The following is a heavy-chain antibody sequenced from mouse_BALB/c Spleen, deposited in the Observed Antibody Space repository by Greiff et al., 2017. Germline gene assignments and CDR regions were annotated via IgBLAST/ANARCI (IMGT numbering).Heavy chain of an antibody. Sequence: EVKLVESGGGLVQPGGSLKLSCAASGFTFSSYGMSWVRQTPDKRLELVATINSNGGSTYYPDSVKGRFTISRDNAKNTLYLQMSSLKSEDTAMYYCARERRYYGMDYWGQGTSVTVSS. V-gene: IGHV5-6-3*01. CDR2: INSNGGST. J-gene: IGHJ4*01. CDR1: GFTFSSYG. CDR3: ARERRYYGMDY.